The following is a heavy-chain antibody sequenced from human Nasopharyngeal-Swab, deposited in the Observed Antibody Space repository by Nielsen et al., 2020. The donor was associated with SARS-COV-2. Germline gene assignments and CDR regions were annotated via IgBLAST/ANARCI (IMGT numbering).Heavy chain of an antibody. V-gene: IGHV3-9*01. J-gene: IGHJ6*02. Sequence: SLKISCAASGFTFDEYAMHWVRQAPGKGLEWVSGISWNSGSIGYADSVKGRFTISRDNAKNSLYLQMNSLRAEDTALYYCAKDHGYYYGMDVWGQGTTVTVSS. CDR1: GFTFDEYA. CDR3: AKDHGYYYGMDV. CDR2: ISWNSGSI.